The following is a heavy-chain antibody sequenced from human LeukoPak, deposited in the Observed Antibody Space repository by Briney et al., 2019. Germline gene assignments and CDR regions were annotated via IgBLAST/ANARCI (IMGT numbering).Heavy chain of an antibody. Sequence: SETLSLPCSVSGGPITNYFWSWIGQPPARGLDWIGCVTYSGSTNYNPSLKSRVTISVDTSKTQFSLKLNSVTAADTAIYYCARDLGDSLPALMAWAYWGQGTLVIVAS. J-gene: IGHJ4*02. D-gene: IGHD2-8*01. V-gene: IGHV4-59*01. CDR2: VTYSGST. CDR3: ARDLGDSLPALMAWAY. CDR1: GGPITNYF.